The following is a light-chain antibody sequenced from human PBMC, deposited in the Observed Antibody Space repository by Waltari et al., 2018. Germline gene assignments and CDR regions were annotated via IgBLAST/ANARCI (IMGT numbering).Light chain of an antibody. J-gene: IGLJ2*01. Sequence: QSVLAQPPSVSGAPGQTVTIPCAGTDSNIGAGYAVYWYHPLPGTAPKLLSYGTSNRLAGVPDRISGAKSATSASRAITGLQAEDEADEYCQSYDNNLSAPGVVFGGGTKLTVL. CDR3: QSYDNNLSAPGVV. CDR1: DSNIGAGYA. CDR2: GTS. V-gene: IGLV1-40*01.